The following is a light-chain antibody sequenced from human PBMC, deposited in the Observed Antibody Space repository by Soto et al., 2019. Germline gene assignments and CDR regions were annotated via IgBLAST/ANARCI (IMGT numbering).Light chain of an antibody. CDR2: LGY. V-gene: IGKV2-28*01. Sequence: DIVKTQSPLSLTVTPGEPASISCRSSRNLLKANGYTYFHWFLQKPGQSPQLLIYLGYNRAPGVPDRFSGTGSGTDFTLKISRVEAEDVGVYYCMQTLESRTFGQGTKVDIK. CDR3: MQTLESRT. CDR1: RNLLKANGYTY. J-gene: IGKJ1*01.